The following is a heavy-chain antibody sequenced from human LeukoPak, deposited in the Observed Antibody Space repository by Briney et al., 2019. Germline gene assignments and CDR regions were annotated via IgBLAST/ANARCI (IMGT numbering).Heavy chain of an antibody. D-gene: IGHD3-22*01. J-gene: IGHJ4*02. CDR1: GFTFSSYG. CDR2: ISYDGSNK. CDR3: AKAQRGDYYDSSGYQGGEFVDY. Sequence: GGSLRLSCAASGFTFSSYGMHWVRQAPGKGLEWVAVISYDGSNKYYADSVKGRFTISRDNSKNTLYLQMNSLRAEDTAVYHCAKAQRGDYYDSSGYQGGEFVDYWGQGTLVTVSS. V-gene: IGHV3-30*18.